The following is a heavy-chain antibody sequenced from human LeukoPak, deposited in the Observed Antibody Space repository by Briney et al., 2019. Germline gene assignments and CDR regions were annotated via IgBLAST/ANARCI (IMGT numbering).Heavy chain of an antibody. D-gene: IGHD2-2*01. J-gene: IGHJ3*02. V-gene: IGHV3-9*01. Sequence: PGGSLRLSCAASGFTFDDYAMHWVRQAPGKGPEWVSGISWNSGSIGYADSVKGRFTTSRDNAKNSLYLQMNSLRAEDTALYYCAKDIVGCSSTSCPYIIGAFDIWGQGTMVTVSS. CDR1: GFTFDDYA. CDR3: AKDIVGCSSTSCPYIIGAFDI. CDR2: ISWNSGSI.